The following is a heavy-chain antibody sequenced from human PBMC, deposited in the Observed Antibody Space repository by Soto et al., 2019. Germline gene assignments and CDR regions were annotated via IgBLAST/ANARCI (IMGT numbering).Heavy chain of an antibody. CDR1: GGTSTRYA. V-gene: IGHV1-69*06. CDR2: IVPKFGTS. CDR3: NRGSEYDFWSGYL. Sequence: QERLVQSGAEVRKPGSSVKVSCKVTGGTSTRYAINWVRQAPGQGLEWMGGIVPKFGTSKYAQKFQGRVTINADTSTNIAYMELRSLRSEDTAVYYCNRGSEYDFWSGYLGGQGTLVSVSS. J-gene: IGHJ4*02. D-gene: IGHD3-3*01.